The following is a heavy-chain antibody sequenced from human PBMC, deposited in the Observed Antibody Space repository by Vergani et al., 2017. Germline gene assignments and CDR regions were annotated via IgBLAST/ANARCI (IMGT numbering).Heavy chain of an antibody. CDR3: AKARDPNCKGGNCYSYYYCLDL. J-gene: IGHJ6*02. Sequence: EVQLLESGGGLVQPGGSLRLSCGAPGFTFSSSAMTWVRQAPGKGLEWVSAISGRGGNTFYTDSVKGRFTISRDNSKDTLYLQMNSLRVEDTTIYYCAKARDPNCKGGNCYSYYYCLDLWGQGTTVTVSS. V-gene: IGHV3-23*01. D-gene: IGHD2-15*01. CDR2: ISGRGGNT. CDR1: GFTFSSSA.